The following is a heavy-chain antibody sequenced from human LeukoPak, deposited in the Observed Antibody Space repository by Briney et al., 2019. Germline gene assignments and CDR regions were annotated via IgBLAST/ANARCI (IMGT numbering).Heavy chain of an antibody. V-gene: IGHV4-59*08. J-gene: IGHJ4*02. CDR1: GGSVSSYY. CDR2: IHNSGRT. D-gene: IGHD1-14*01. Sequence: PSETLSLTCSVSGGSVSSYYWSWIRQSPGKGLVWIGYIHNSGRTNYNPSLKSRVTGFVDTSKNQVSLRLSSVTAADTAVYYCARHGTISSESYFDYWGQGALVTVSS. CDR3: ARHGTISSESYFDY.